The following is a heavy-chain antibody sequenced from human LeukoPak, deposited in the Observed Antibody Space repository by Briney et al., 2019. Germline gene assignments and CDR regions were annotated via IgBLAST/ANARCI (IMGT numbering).Heavy chain of an antibody. V-gene: IGHV3-21*01. J-gene: IGHJ4*02. CDR1: GFTFSNYW. CDR3: ARGKEGSSLYDSSGYYFGTNYFDY. D-gene: IGHD3-22*01. Sequence: PGGSLRLSCAASGFTFSNYWMHWVRQAPGKGLEWVSSISSSSSYIYYADSVKGRFTIPRDNAKNSLYLQMNSLRAEDTAVYYCARGKEGSSLYDSSGYYFGTNYFDYWGQGTLVTVSS. CDR2: ISSSSSYI.